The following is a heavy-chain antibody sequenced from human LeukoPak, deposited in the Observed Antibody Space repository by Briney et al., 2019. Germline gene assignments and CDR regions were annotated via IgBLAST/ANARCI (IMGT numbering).Heavy chain of an antibody. D-gene: IGHD3-9*01. CDR3: ARSVRYFDWKYYFDY. J-gene: IGHJ4*02. Sequence: GGSLRLSCAASGFTFSSYSMHWVRQAPGEGLQWVAVIWYDGSNKYYADSVKGRFTISRDNSKNTLYLQMNSLRAEDTAVYYCARSVRYFDWKYYFDYWGQGTLVTVSS. CDR2: IWYDGSNK. CDR1: GFTFSSYS. V-gene: IGHV3-33*01.